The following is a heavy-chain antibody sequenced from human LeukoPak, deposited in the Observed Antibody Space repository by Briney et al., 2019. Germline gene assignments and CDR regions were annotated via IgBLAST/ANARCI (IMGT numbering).Heavy chain of an antibody. CDR1: GFTFSSYW. V-gene: IGHV3-7*01. Sequence: PGGSLRLSCAASGFTFSSYWMSWVRQAPGKGLEWVANIKQDGSEKYYVDSVKGRFTISRDNAKNSLYLQMNSLRAEDTAVYYCARDLEGKGNIPARDWGQGTLVTVSS. D-gene: IGHD2/OR15-2a*01. CDR2: IKQDGSEK. CDR3: ARDLEGKGNIPARD. J-gene: IGHJ4*02.